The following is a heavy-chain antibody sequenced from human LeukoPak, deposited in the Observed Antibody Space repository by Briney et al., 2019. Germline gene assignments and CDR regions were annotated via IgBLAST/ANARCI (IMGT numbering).Heavy chain of an antibody. V-gene: IGHV3-23*01. CDR1: GFTFSSYA. D-gene: IGHD3-3*01. CDR2: ISGSGGST. J-gene: IGHJ3*02. Sequence: GGSLRLSCAASGFTFSSYAMSWVRQAPGKGLEWVSAISGSGGSTYYADSVKGRFTISRDNSKNTLYLQMNSLRAEDTAVYYCARDRYYDFWSGYRPVNDAFDIWGQGTMVTVSS. CDR3: ARDRYYDFWSGYRPVNDAFDI.